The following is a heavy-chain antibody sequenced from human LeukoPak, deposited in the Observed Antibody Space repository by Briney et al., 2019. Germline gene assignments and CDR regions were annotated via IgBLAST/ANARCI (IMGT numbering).Heavy chain of an antibody. CDR3: AKGTPIVVVPAAMIPGSPYYYMDV. CDR1: GFTFSSYG. D-gene: IGHD2-2*01. J-gene: IGHJ6*03. Sequence: GGSLRLSCAASGFTFSSYGMSWVRQAPGKGLEWVSAISGSGGSTYCADSVKGRFTISRDNSKNTLYLQMNSLRAEDTAVYYCAKGTPIVVVPAAMIPGSPYYYMDVWGKGTTVTISS. CDR2: ISGSGGST. V-gene: IGHV3-23*01.